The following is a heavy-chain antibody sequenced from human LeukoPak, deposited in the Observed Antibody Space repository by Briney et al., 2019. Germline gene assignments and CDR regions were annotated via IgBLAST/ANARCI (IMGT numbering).Heavy chain of an antibody. J-gene: IGHJ5*02. CDR2: INPNSGGT. CDR1: GYTFTGYY. V-gene: IGHV1-2*02. Sequence: ASVKVSCKASGYTFTGYYMHWVRQAPGQGLEWMGWINPNSGGTNYAQKFQGRVTMTRDTSISTAYMELSRLRSDDTAVYYCARTTYYYDSRWFDPWGQGTLVTVSS. D-gene: IGHD3-22*01. CDR3: ARTTYYYDSRWFDP.